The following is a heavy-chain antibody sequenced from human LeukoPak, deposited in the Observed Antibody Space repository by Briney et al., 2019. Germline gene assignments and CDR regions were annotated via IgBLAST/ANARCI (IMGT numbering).Heavy chain of an antibody. CDR1: GGSFSGYY. CDR2: INRSGST. CDR3: ARRDYDFWSGYLFDY. Sequence: SETLSLTCAVYGGSFSGYYWSWIRQPPGKGLEWIGEINRSGSTNYNPSLKSRVTISVDTSKNQFSLKLSSVTAADTAVYYCARRDYDFWSGYLFDYWGQGTLVTVSS. J-gene: IGHJ4*02. D-gene: IGHD3-3*01. V-gene: IGHV4-34*01.